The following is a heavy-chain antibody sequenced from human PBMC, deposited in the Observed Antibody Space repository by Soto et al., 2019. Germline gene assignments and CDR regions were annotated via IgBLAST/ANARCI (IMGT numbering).Heavy chain of an antibody. Sequence: QVQLRQWGAELLKPSETLSLTCAVYGGSFSGYFWNWIRQPPGKGLEWIGEINHRGSTNYNPSLKSRLTISVDTSKNQFSLKVTSVTAADTAVYYCTRDRRSSSSWYYRRTWFDPWGQGTLVTVSS. CDR2: INHRGST. CDR1: GGSFSGYF. D-gene: IGHD6-13*01. J-gene: IGHJ5*02. V-gene: IGHV4-34*01. CDR3: TRDRRSSSSWYYRRTWFDP.